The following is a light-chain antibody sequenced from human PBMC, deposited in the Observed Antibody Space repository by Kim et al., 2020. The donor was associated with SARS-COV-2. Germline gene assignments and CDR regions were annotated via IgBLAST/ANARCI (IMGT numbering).Light chain of an antibody. Sequence: SGFLGQQVSITCRARQGIRSFLAWFAQKPRNAHEHLFYAASTVQSGVRSRFSGSGSGTEYSHTNPGLQPEDWAIYFCQQFQSYPYTFGKGTKLEI. CDR1: QGIRSF. J-gene: IGKJ2*01. CDR2: AAS. V-gene: IGKV1-9*01. CDR3: QQFQSYPYT.